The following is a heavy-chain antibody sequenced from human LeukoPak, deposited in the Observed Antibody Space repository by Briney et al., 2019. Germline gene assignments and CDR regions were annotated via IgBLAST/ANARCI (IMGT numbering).Heavy chain of an antibody. CDR1: GGSFSDYY. V-gene: IGHV4-34*01. D-gene: IGHD6-19*01. CDR2: INHSGST. CDR3: ASHIAVADY. J-gene: IGHJ4*02. Sequence: SETLSLTCAVYGGSFSDYYWSWIRQPPGKGLEWIGEINHSGSTNYNPSLKSRVTISVDTSKNQFSLKLSSVTAADTAVYYRASHIAVADYWGQGTLVTVSS.